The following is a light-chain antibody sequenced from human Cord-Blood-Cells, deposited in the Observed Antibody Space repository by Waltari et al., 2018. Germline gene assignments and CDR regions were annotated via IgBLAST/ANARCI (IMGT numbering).Light chain of an antibody. CDR3: SSYTSSSTLV. CDR1: SSDVGGYNY. V-gene: IGLV2-14*03. Sequence: QSALTQPASVSGSPGQSITISCPGTSSDVGGYNYVPWYQQHPGKAPKLMIYDVSNRPSGVSKRFSGSKSGNTASLTISGLQAEDEADYYCSSYTSSSTLVFGGGTKLTVL. CDR2: DVS. J-gene: IGLJ3*02.